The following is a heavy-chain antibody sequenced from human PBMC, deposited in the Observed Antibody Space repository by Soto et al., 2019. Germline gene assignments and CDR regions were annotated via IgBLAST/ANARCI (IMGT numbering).Heavy chain of an antibody. J-gene: IGHJ4*02. D-gene: IGHD1-1*01. CDR1: GYAFTTYG. Sequence: QVHLVQSGAEVKKPGASVKVSCKGSGYAFTTYGITWVRQAPGQGLEWMGWISAHNGNTNYAQKLQGRVTVTRDTSTSTAYVELRSLRSDDTAVYYCARGRYGDSWGQGALVTVSS. V-gene: IGHV1-18*01. CDR3: ARGRYGDS. CDR2: ISAHNGNT.